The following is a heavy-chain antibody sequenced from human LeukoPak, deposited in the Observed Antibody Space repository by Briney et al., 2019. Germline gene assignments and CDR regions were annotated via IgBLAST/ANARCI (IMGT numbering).Heavy chain of an antibody. CDR3: ARDPRYCSSTSCPPGGY. Sequence: GGSLRLSCAASGFTFSDYEMNWVRQAPGKGLEWISYINDSGKTVRYADSVKGRFTISRDNAKNSLYLQMNSLRAEDTAVYYCARDPRYCSSTSCPPGGYWGQGTLVTVPS. CDR1: GFTFSDYE. CDR2: INDSGKTV. V-gene: IGHV3-48*03. J-gene: IGHJ4*02. D-gene: IGHD2-2*01.